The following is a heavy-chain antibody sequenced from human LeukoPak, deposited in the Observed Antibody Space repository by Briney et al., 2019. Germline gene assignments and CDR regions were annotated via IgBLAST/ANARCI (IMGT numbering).Heavy chain of an antibody. Sequence: SETLSLACAVYGGSFSGYYWSWIRQPPGKGLEWIGEINHSGSTNYNPSLKSRVTISVDTSKNQFSLKLSSVTAADTAVYYCARGTRGYSSRNWGQGTLVTVSS. J-gene: IGHJ4*02. CDR3: ARGTRGYSSRN. D-gene: IGHD5-18*01. V-gene: IGHV4-34*01. CDR2: INHSGST. CDR1: GGSFSGYY.